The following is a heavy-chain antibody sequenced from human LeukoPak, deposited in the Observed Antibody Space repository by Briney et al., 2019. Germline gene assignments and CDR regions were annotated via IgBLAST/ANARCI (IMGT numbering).Heavy chain of an antibody. Sequence: SQTLSLTCAISGDSVSSNSAAWNWIRQSPSRGLEWLGRTYYRSKWYNDYAVSVKRRITINPDTSKNQFSLQLNSVTPEDTAVYYCARERYSSGWYRFAYFDYWGQGTLVTVSS. V-gene: IGHV6-1*01. J-gene: IGHJ4*02. CDR3: ARERYSSGWYRFAYFDY. CDR2: TYYRSKWYN. D-gene: IGHD6-19*01. CDR1: GDSVSSNSAA.